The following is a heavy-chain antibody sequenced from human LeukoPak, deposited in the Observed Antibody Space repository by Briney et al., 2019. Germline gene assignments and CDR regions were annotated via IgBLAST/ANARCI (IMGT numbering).Heavy chain of an antibody. J-gene: IGHJ5*02. CDR3: ARDKGIAAAGTWFDP. D-gene: IGHD6-13*01. CDR2: IYTSGST. Sequence: SETLSLTCTVSGGSISSGSYYWSWIRQPAGKGLEWIGRIYTSGSTNYNPSLKSRVTISVDTSKNQFSLKLSSVTAADTAVYYCARDKGIAAAGTWFDPWGQGTLVTVSS. CDR1: GGSISSGSYY. V-gene: IGHV4-61*02.